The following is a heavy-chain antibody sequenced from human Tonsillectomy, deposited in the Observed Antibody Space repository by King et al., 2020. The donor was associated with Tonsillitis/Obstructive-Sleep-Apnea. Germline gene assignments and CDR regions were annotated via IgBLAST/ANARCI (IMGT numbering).Heavy chain of an antibody. Sequence: VQLVESGGGLGQPGGSLRLSCAASGFTFSRYWMHWVRQVPGEGLVWVSRINSDGSSTSYADSVKGRFTISRENAKNKLYLQMNSLRAEDTAVYYCARHDYGGNSWYFDLWGRGTLVTVSS. V-gene: IGHV3-74*01. D-gene: IGHD4-23*01. CDR3: ARHDYGGNSWYFDL. J-gene: IGHJ2*01. CDR2: INSDGSST. CDR1: GFTFSRYW.